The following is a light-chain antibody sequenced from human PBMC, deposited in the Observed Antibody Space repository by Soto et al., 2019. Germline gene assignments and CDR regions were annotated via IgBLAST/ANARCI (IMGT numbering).Light chain of an antibody. Sequence: QSVLTQFASVSGSPGQSITISCTGTSSDVGAYYYVSWYQRRPGKAPKLIIYEASERPSGVSNRFSGSTSGRTASLTISGIQAEDEAEYYCCSYGKVFGNGTKLTVL. J-gene: IGLJ1*01. CDR1: SSDVGAYYY. CDR3: CSYGKV. V-gene: IGLV2-14*01. CDR2: EAS.